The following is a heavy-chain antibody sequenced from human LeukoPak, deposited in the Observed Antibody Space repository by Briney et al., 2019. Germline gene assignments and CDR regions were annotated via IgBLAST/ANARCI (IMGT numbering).Heavy chain of an antibody. J-gene: IGHJ3*02. CDR2: IRYDGSNK. CDR3: ARTYYDYWSGPYAFDI. Sequence: PGGSLTLSCAASGFTFSSYGMHWVRQAPGKGLEWVAFIRYDGSNKYYADSVKGRFTISRGNSENTLYLRMSNLRAEDTAVVYCARTYYDYWSGPYAFDIWGQGTMVTVSS. V-gene: IGHV3-30*02. CDR1: GFTFSSYG. D-gene: IGHD3-3*01.